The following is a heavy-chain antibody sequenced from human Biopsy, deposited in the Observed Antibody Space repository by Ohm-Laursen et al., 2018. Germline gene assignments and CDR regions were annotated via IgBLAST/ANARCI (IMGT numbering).Heavy chain of an antibody. CDR1: GDSIARYY. D-gene: IGHD1-20*01. J-gene: IGHJ6*02. CDR3: ARVDRYNFDHYIMDA. Sequence: SETLSLTWAVSGDSIARYYWTWIRQSPGKGLEWIAYIYYSGRPNYNPSLKGRVVISVDRPRNQFFLKLTSATAADTAIYYCARVDRYNFDHYIMDAWGRGTTVTVSS. CDR2: IYYSGRP. V-gene: IGHV4-59*01.